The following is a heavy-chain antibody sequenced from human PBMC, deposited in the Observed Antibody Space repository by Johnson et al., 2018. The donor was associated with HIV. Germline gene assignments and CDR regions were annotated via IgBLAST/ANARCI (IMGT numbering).Heavy chain of an antibody. D-gene: IGHD1-1*01. J-gene: IGHJ3*02. CDR3: ASPMEGAFDI. V-gene: IGHV3-66*02. CDR1: GFILSSYW. CDR2: IYSGGST. Sequence: VQLVESGGGLVQPGGSLRLSCAASGFILSSYWMSWVRQAPGKGLECVSVIYSGGSTYYADSVKGRFTISRDNSKNTLYLQMNSLRAEDTAVYYCASPMEGAFDIWGQGTMVTVSS.